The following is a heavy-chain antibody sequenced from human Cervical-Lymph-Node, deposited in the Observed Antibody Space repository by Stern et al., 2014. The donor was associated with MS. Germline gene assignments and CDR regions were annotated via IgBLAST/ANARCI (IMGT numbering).Heavy chain of an antibody. Sequence: QLVESGSGQAKPSQTLSLTCAVSGGSISSGGSSWNWIRQPPGKGLEWIGFISHSGSTYYNPSLQGRVFLSVDTSQNQFALTLSSVTAADTAVYYCARGGVIYTQDRNGFDVWGQGTMVTVSS. CDR2: ISHSGST. D-gene: IGHD2-21*01. V-gene: IGHV4-30-2*01. J-gene: IGHJ3*01. CDR1: GGSISSGGSS. CDR3: ARGGVIYTQDRNGFDV.